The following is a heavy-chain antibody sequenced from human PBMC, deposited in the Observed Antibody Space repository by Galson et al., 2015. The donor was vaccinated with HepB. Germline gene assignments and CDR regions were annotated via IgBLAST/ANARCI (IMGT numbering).Heavy chain of an antibody. Sequence: SLRLSCAASGFTFSSYAMSWVRQAPGKGLEWVSAISGSGGSTYYADSVKGRFTISRDNSKNTLYLQMNSLRAEDTAVYYCAKDRAIYSSSWYWDAFDIWGQGTMVTVSS. D-gene: IGHD6-13*01. CDR2: ISGSGGST. V-gene: IGHV3-23*01. CDR1: GFTFSSYA. CDR3: AKDRAIYSSSWYWDAFDI. J-gene: IGHJ3*02.